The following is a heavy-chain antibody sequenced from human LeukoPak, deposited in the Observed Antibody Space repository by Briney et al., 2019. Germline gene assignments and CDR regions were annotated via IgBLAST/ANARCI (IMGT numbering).Heavy chain of an antibody. CDR2: ISAYNGNT. J-gene: IGHJ4*02. CDR1: GYTFTSYG. CDR3: ARARGGDYYDSYGY. V-gene: IGHV1-18*01. D-gene: IGHD3-22*01. Sequence: ASVKVSCKASGYTFTSYGISWVRQAPGQGLEWMGWISAYNGNTNYAQKLQGRVTMTTDTSTSTAYMELSSLRSEDTAVYYCARARGGDYYDSYGYWGQGTLVTVSS.